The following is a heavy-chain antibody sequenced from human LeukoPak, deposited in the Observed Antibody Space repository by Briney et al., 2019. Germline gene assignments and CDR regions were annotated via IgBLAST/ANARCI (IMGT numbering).Heavy chain of an antibody. CDR3: AKDYFGSGSYYNANPYYFDY. CDR1: GFTFSGYA. CDR2: ISGSGGST. Sequence: GGSLRLSCAASGFTFSGYAMSWVRQAPGKGLEWVSGISGSGGSTYNADSVKGRFTISRDNSENTLHLQMNTLRAEDTAVYYCAKDYFGSGSYYNANPYYFDYWGQGTLVTVSS. J-gene: IGHJ4*02. D-gene: IGHD3-10*01. V-gene: IGHV3-23*01.